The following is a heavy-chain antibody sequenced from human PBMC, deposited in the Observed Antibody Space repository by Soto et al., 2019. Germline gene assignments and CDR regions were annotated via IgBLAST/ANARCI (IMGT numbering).Heavy chain of an antibody. Sequence: GGSLRLSCTSSGFTFGDYAMSWFRQAPGKGLEWVSVIYSGGTTYYADSVKGRFTISRDISKNTLYLQMHSLRDEDTAVYYCASGPGPTNYYDILTGPQGIFDYWGQGTLVTVSS. CDR2: IYSGGTT. CDR3: ASGPGPTNYYDILTGPQGIFDY. V-gene: IGHV3-53*05. J-gene: IGHJ4*02. CDR1: GFTFGDYA. D-gene: IGHD3-9*01.